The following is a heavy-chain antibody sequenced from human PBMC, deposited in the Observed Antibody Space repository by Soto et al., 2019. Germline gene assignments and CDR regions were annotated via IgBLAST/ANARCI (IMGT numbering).Heavy chain of an antibody. D-gene: IGHD3-22*01. Sequence: PGGSLRLSCAASGFTFSSYAMSWVRQAPGKGLEWVSAISGSGGSTYYADSVKGRFTISRDNSKNTLYLQMNSLRAEDTAVYYCAKDLYKTYYYDSSGSPEGYYFDYWGQGTLVTVSS. CDR3: AKDLYKTYYYDSSGSPEGYYFDY. CDR1: GFTFSSYA. CDR2: ISGSGGST. J-gene: IGHJ4*02. V-gene: IGHV3-23*01.